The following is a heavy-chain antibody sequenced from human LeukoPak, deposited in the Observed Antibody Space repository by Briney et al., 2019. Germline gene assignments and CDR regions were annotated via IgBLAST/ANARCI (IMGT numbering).Heavy chain of an antibody. CDR2: IYHSGST. CDR1: GGSISSGGYS. CDR3: ASGKWMGGMDV. Sequence: PSETLSLTCAVSGGSISSGGYSWSWIRQPPGKGLEWIGYIYHSGSTYYNPPLKSRVTISVDRSKNQFSLKLSSVTAADTAVYYCASGKWMGGMDVWGQGTTVTVSS. V-gene: IGHV4-30-2*01. J-gene: IGHJ6*02. D-gene: IGHD1-26*01.